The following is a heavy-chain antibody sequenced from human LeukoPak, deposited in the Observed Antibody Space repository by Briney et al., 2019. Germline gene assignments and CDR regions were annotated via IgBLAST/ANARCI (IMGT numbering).Heavy chain of an antibody. J-gene: IGHJ3*02. CDR3: AKSRGSYRRDAFDI. V-gene: IGHV3-9*03. CDR2: ISWNSGSI. D-gene: IGHD3-16*02. CDR1: GFTFDDYA. Sequence: GGSLRLSCAASGFTFDDYAMHWVRQAPGKGLEWVSGISWNSGSIGYADSAKGRFTIFRDNAKNSLYLQMNSLRAEDMALYYYAKSRGSYRRDAFDIWGQGTMVTVSS.